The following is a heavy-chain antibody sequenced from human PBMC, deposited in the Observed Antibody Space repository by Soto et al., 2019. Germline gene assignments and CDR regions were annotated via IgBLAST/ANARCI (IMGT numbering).Heavy chain of an antibody. CDR3: AKDSWFGEPTDYYYGMDV. V-gene: IGHV3-23*01. D-gene: IGHD3-10*01. CDR2: ISGSGGST. Sequence: GVPKRLSWTAAGGNIINYCRSWVSKKTGRGLEWVSAISGSGGSTYYADSVKGRFTISRDNSKNTLYLQMNSLRAEDTAVYYCAKDSWFGEPTDYYYGMDVWGQGTTVTVSS. CDR1: GGNIINYC. J-gene: IGHJ6*02.